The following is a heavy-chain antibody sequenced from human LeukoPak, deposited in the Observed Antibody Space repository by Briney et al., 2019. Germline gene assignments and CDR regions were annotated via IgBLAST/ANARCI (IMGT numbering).Heavy chain of an antibody. CDR1: GGTFSSYA. CDR2: IIPIFGTA. V-gene: IGHV1-69*06. CDR3: ARVLPLRTSHCSSTSCCWDYFDY. Sequence: SVKVSCKASGGTFSSYAISWVRQAPGQGLEWMGEIIPIFGTANYAQKFQGRVTITADKSTSTAYMELSSLRSEDTAVYYCARVLPLRTSHCSSTSCCWDYFDYWGQGTLVTVSS. J-gene: IGHJ4*02. D-gene: IGHD2-2*01.